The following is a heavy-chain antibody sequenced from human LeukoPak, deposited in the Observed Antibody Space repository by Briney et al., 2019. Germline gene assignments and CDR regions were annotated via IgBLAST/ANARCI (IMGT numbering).Heavy chain of an antibody. Sequence: PGGSLRLSCAASGFTVSSNYMSWVRQAPGKGLEWVSVIYSGGGTYYADSVKGRFTISRDNAKNSLYLQMNSLRAEDTAVYYCASQEDYYGSADYWGQGTLVTVSS. CDR1: GFTVSSNY. D-gene: IGHD3-10*01. V-gene: IGHV3-53*01. CDR2: IYSGGGT. J-gene: IGHJ4*02. CDR3: ASQEDYYGSADY.